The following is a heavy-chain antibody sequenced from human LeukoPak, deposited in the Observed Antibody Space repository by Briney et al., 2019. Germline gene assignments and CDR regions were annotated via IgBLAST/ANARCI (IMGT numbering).Heavy chain of an antibody. D-gene: IGHD4-17*01. CDR3: ARTPPDYGIDY. CDR1: GYTFISYD. Sequence: ASVKDSCKASGYTFISYDINWVRQATGQGLEWMGWMSPNSGNTGYAQKFQGRITMTKSTSISTAYMELSDLESEDTAVYYCARTPPDYGIDYWGQGTLVTVSS. V-gene: IGHV1-8*01. CDR2: MSPNSGNT. J-gene: IGHJ4*02.